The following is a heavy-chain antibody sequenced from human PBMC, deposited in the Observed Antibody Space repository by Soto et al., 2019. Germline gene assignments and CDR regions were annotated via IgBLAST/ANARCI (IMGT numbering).Heavy chain of an antibody. CDR2: ISQSGTT. D-gene: IGHD2-15*01. Sequence: ETLSLTCAVSGASISSDNRWAWVRQPPGEGLEWIGEISQSGTTKYNPSLASRVTISVDKSKNQFSLRLTSMTAADTAVYYCAKRVPAALRLYYFFGLDVWGQGTTVTVSS. J-gene: IGHJ6*02. CDR1: GASISSDNR. CDR3: AKRVPAALRLYYFFGLDV. V-gene: IGHV4-4*02.